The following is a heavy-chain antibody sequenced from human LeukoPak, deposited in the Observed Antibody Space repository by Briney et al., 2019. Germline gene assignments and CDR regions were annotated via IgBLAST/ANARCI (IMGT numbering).Heavy chain of an antibody. CDR1: GFTFSGSA. Sequence: PGGSLTLSCAASGFTFSGSAMHWVRQASGKGVEWVGRIKSKANSYVTTYAASVKGRFTISRDDSKNTAYLQMNSLKTEDTAVYYCTRRWRYYDSSDYLDYWGQGTLVTVSS. D-gene: IGHD3-22*01. CDR3: TRRWRYYDSSDYLDY. J-gene: IGHJ4*02. CDR2: IKSKANSYVT. V-gene: IGHV3-73*01.